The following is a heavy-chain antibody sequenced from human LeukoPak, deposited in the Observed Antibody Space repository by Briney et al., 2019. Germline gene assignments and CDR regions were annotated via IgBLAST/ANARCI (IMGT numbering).Heavy chain of an antibody. CDR1: GYTFTSYY. Sequence: ASVKVSCTASGYTFTSYYMHSVRQAPGQGREWMGIINPSGGSTSYAQKFQGRVTMTKDTYTSTVYMELSSLRSEDTAVYYCARDLGGSYPDYWGQGTLVTVSS. V-gene: IGHV1-46*01. CDR3: ARDLGGSYPDY. CDR2: INPSGGST. J-gene: IGHJ4*02. D-gene: IGHD1-26*01.